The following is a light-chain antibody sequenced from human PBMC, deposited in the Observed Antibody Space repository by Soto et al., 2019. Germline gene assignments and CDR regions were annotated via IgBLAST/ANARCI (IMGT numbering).Light chain of an antibody. CDR1: SSDVGGYNY. J-gene: IGLJ1*01. Sequence: QSALTQPASVSGSPGQSITISCTGTSSDVGGYNYVSWYQQHPGKAPKLMIYDVSHRPSGVSNRFSGSKSGNTASLTISGLQAEDEADCYCSSYTSSSTLYVFGTGTKLTVL. CDR2: DVS. CDR3: SSYTSSSTLYV. V-gene: IGLV2-14*01.